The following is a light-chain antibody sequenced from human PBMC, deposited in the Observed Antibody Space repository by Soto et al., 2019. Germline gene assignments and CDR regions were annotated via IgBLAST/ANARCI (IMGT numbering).Light chain of an antibody. J-gene: IGKJ5*01. CDR1: HSVSSN. Sequence: EIVMTQFPAPPFVSPGERVTLSCRASHSVSSNLAWYRQKPGQSPRLLIYGASTRTTGIPARFSGSGSGTEFTLTIRSLQSEDFAVYYCQQYRNWPPITFGQGTRREIK. CDR2: GAS. V-gene: IGKV3-15*01. CDR3: QQYRNWPPIT.